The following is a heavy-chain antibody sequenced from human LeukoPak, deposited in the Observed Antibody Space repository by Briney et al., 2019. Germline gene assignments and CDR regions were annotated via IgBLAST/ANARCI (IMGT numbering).Heavy chain of an antibody. D-gene: IGHD6-13*01. J-gene: IGHJ4*02. CDR3: ARGSSSSSWYFDY. CDR2: ITYSGAT. V-gene: IGHV4-39*01. CDR1: GDSISSSTSSTTYY. Sequence: SVTLSLTCTVSGDSISSSTSSTTYYWGWIRQPPGNGLEWIGSITYSGATHYNASLKSRVTMSVDTSRNQFSLRLNSVTPEDTAVYYCARGSSSSSWYFDYWGQGTLVTVSS.